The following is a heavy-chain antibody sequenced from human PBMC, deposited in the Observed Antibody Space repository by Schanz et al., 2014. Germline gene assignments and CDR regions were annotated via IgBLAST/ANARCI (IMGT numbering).Heavy chain of an antibody. CDR2: ISGDGTTT. D-gene: IGHD4-17*01. Sequence: EVQLVESGGGLVKPGGSLRLSCAASGIDFSSYSTNWVRQAPGEGLVSVSRISGDGTTTSYADSVKGRFTISRDNAKNTLYLQMSSLRAEDTALYYCAKDPHRDYGGKPQTFDIWGQGTMVTVSS. V-gene: IGHV3-74*01. J-gene: IGHJ3*02. CDR1: GIDFSSYS. CDR3: AKDPHRDYGGKPQTFDI.